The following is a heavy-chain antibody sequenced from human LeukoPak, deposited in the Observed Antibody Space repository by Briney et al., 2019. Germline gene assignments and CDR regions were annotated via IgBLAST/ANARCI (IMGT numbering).Heavy chain of an antibody. Sequence: GGSLRLSCVLSGFTFGDDWMYWVRQALGKGLEWVANINQGGSDINFVDSVKGRFTISRDNAKNSLYLQMNSLRAEDTGVYYCPRGLRWTDFWGQGTLVTVSS. CDR3: PRGLRWTDF. CDR1: GFTFGDDW. V-gene: IGHV3-7*01. J-gene: IGHJ4*02. CDR2: INQGGSDI. D-gene: IGHD4-23*01.